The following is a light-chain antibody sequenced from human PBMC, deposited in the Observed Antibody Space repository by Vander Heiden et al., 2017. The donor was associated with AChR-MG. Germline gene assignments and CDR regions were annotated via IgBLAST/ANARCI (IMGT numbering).Light chain of an antibody. V-gene: IGLV3-9*01. CDR3: QVWDSSTVV. J-gene: IGLJ2*01. CDR2: TDS. Sequence: SYELTQPLSRSVARGQTANMTCGGNNIGSKNVHWFQQKPGQAPVLVIYTDSSRPSGIPERFSGSNSGNTATLTISRAQAGDDADYYCQVWDSSTVVFGGGTKLTVL. CDR1: NIGSKN.